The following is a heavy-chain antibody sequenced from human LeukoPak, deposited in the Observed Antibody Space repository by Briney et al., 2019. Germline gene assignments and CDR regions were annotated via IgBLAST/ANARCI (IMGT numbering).Heavy chain of an antibody. J-gene: IGHJ6*03. CDR3: ARGLSFQQRPRRFLEWLPGLLSNYYYMDV. CDR2: MNPNSGNT. CDR1: GYTFTSYD. V-gene: IGHV1-8*01. D-gene: IGHD3-3*01. Sequence: GASVKVSCKASGYTFTSYDINWVRQATGQGLEWMGWMNPNSGNTGYAQKFQGRVTMTRNTSISTAYMELSSLRSEDTAVYYCARGLSFQQRPRRFLEWLPGLLSNYYYMDVWGKGTTVTVSS.